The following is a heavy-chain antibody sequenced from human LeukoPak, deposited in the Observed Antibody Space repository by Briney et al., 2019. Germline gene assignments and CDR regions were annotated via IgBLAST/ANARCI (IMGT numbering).Heavy chain of an antibody. CDR1: GYTFTSYG. CDR3: ARPYCSSTSCYRDLFHRRASGSYAFDI. V-gene: IGHV5-51*01. CDR2: IYPGDSDT. Sequence: KVSCKASGYTFTSYGISWVRQMPGKGLEWMGIIYPGDSDTRYSPSFQGQVTISADKSISTAYLQWSSLKASDTAMYYCARPYCSSTSCYRDLFHRRASGSYAFDIWGQGTMVTVSS. J-gene: IGHJ3*02. D-gene: IGHD2-2*01.